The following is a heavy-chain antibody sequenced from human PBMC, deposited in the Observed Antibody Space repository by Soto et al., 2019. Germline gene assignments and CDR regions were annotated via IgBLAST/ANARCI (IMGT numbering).Heavy chain of an antibody. Sequence: QVQLVESGGGLVKPGGSLRLSCAASGFTFSDYYMSWIRQAPGKGLEWVSYISSSGSTIYYAGSVKGRVTISRDNAKNSLYLQMNSLRAEDTAVYYCERDECYSSSWFTYYYLDVWCKGTTVTVSS. CDR2: ISSSGSTI. D-gene: IGHD6-13*01. J-gene: IGHJ6*03. CDR1: GFTFSDYY. V-gene: IGHV3-11*01. CDR3: ERDECYSSSWFTYYYLDV.